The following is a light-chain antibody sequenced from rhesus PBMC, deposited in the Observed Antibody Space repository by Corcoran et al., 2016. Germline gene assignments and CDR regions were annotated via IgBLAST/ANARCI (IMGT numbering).Light chain of an antibody. J-gene: IGKJ1*01. V-gene: IGKV1-22*01. CDR1: QSTGSW. CDR3: QQYGSRPPT. Sequence: DIQMTQSPSSLSASVGDTVTTTCRAIQSTGSWLAGYQQKPGNAPKVLFYKASRLQSGVPSRFSGSGSGTDFTLSINSLPSECFATYYCQQYGSRPPTFGQGTKVEFQ. CDR2: KAS.